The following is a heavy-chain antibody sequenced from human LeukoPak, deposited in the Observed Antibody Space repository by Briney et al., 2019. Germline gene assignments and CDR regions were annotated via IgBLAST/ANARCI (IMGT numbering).Heavy chain of an antibody. CDR1: GFSFSRYS. D-gene: IGHD2-15*01. CDR2: ISSNGGST. V-gene: IGHV3-64D*06. CDR3: VTDIVVVATEGAFDV. Sequence: GGSLRLSCSASGFSFSRYSMHWVRQAPGKGLEYVSAISSNGGSTYYADSVKGRFTVSRDNSKNTLYLQMSSLRAEDTAVYYCVTDIVVVATEGAFDVWGQGTMVTVSS. J-gene: IGHJ3*01.